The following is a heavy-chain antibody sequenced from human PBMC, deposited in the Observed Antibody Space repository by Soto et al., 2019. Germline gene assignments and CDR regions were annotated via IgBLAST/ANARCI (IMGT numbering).Heavy chain of an antibody. Sequence: EVQLVESGGGLVQPGGSLRLSCATSGFILSDCAMNWVRQAPGKGLEWVSYISSSSSVIDYADSVKGRFTVSRDNARNSLYYQMNSLRAGDTAVYYCARDLSWGSNWYYYMDVWGKGTTVTVSS. CDR2: ISSSSSVI. CDR1: GFILSDCA. V-gene: IGHV3-48*01. CDR3: ARDLSWGSNWYYYMDV. D-gene: IGHD7-27*01. J-gene: IGHJ6*03.